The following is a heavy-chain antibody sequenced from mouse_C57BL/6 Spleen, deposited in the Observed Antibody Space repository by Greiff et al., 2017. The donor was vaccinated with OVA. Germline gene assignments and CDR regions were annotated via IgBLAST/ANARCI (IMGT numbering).Heavy chain of an antibody. Sequence: EVKLQESGGDLVKPGGSLKLSCAASGFTFSSYGMSWVRQTPDKRLEWVATISSGGSYTYYPDSVKGRFTISRDNAKNTLYLQMSSLKSEDTAMYYCARHEGYYSYWGQGTTLTVSS. CDR3: ARHEGYYSY. V-gene: IGHV5-6*01. CDR2: ISSGGSYT. D-gene: IGHD2-3*01. J-gene: IGHJ2*01. CDR1: GFTFSSYG.